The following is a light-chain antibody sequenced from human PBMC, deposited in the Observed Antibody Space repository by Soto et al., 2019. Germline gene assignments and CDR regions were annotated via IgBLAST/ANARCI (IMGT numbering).Light chain of an antibody. V-gene: IGKV1-39*01. CDR2: AAS. CDR3: QQSYSGPPT. J-gene: IGKJ1*01. Sequence: DIQMTQSPSSLSASVEDRVIITCRASQSISNHLNWYQQKPGKAPKLLIFAASSLQSGVPSRFSGSRSGPDFTLTISSLQPEDFATYYCQQSYSGPPTFGRGTKVDIK. CDR1: QSISNH.